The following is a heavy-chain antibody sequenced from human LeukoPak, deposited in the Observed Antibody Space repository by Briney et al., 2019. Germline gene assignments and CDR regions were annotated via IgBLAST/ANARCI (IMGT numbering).Heavy chain of an antibody. CDR1: GYTFTGYY. Sequence: ASVKVSCKASGYTFTGYYMHWVRQAPGQGLEWMGIINPSGGSTSYAQKFQGRLTMTRDTSTSTVYMELSSLRSEDTAVYYCARDRGEGYYFDYWGQGTLVTVSS. V-gene: IGHV1-46*01. J-gene: IGHJ4*02. CDR3: ARDRGEGYYFDY. CDR2: INPSGGST. D-gene: IGHD3-10*01.